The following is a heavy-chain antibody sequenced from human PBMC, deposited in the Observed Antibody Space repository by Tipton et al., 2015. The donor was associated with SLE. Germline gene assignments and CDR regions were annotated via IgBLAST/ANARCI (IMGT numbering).Heavy chain of an antibody. D-gene: IGHD2-15*01. CDR1: GGSISNYY. V-gene: IGHV4-59*08. Sequence: TLSLTCTVSGGSISNYYWNWIRQPPGKGLEWIGLIYNSGITNYNPSLQSRVTLSVDMSKNQFSLRLSSVTAADTGVYYCVKSVVVVSPRDYYYYMDVWGKGTTVTVSS. CDR3: VKSVVVVSPRDYYYYMDV. J-gene: IGHJ6*03. CDR2: IYNSGIT.